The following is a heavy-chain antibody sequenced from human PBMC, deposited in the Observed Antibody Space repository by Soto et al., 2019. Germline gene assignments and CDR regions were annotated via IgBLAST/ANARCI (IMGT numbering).Heavy chain of an antibody. J-gene: IGHJ5*02. CDR1: GGTFSSFA. CDR2: IIPIFGRS. V-gene: IGHV1-69*13. D-gene: IGHD3-3*01. CDR3: ARDFWSGISAFDP. Sequence: SVKVSCKASGGTFSSFAISWVRQAPGQGLECMVGIIPIFGRSNYXXKFQGRVXXTAAEARSTGXMERTXRACEETDVYYCARDFWSGISAFDPWGKGTLVTVPS.